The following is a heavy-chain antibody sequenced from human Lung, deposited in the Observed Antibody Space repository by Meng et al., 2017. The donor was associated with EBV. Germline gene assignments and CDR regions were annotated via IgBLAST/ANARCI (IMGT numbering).Heavy chain of an antibody. V-gene: IGHV4-59*01. CDR2: IYYSGLT. J-gene: IGHJ5*02. CDR3: ARGKGRDSTGYYFGWFDP. CDR1: CDPMDNYY. Sequence: QGQGQESGQGLLKPSETLSLTCTVSCDPMDNYYWNWIRQTPGKGLEWMGSIYYSGLTNFSPSLRTRLTMSVDRSKKQFSLRLNSVTDADTAVYYCARGKGRDSTGYYFGWFDPWGQGTLVTVSS. D-gene: IGHD3-22*01.